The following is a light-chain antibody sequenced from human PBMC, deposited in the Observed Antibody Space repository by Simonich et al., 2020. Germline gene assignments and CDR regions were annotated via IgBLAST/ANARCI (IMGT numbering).Light chain of an antibody. J-gene: IGLJ2*01. V-gene: IGLV2-14*03. CDR2: DVR. CDR3: SSYTSSSLVV. Sequence: QSALTQPASVSGSPGQSITISCTGTSSDVGGYNYVSWYQQHPGKAPKLMLYDVRNRPSGVSNRFSGSKSGNTASLTISGLQAEDEADYYCSSYTSSSLVVFGGGTKLTVL. CDR1: SSDVGGYNY.